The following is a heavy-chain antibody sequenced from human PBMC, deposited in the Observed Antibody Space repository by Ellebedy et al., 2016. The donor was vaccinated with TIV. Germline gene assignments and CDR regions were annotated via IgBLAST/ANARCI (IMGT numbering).Heavy chain of an antibody. CDR1: TASISSGDYY. J-gene: IGHJ4*02. CDR3: ARARAVAGTFTLDY. CDR2: VFHSEST. V-gene: IGHV4-31*03. D-gene: IGHD6-19*01. Sequence: SETLSLXXTVSTASISSGDYYWSWIRQYPGKVLEWIGYVFHSESTYYNPSLKSRVSISQDTSKNQFSLKLNSVTAADTAVYYCARARAVAGTFTLDYWGQGTLVTVSS.